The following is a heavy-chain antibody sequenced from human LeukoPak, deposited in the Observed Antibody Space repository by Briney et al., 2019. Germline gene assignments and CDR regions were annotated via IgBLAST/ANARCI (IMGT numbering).Heavy chain of an antibody. CDR2: IYTNGWT. D-gene: IGHD6-19*01. Sequence: SETLSLTCSVSGGSITSDLYYWTWIRQPAGKGLEWIGRIYTNGWTDYNPSLKSRVTISVDTSKNHFSLKLTFVTAADTALYYCARGSGRNAFDPWGQGTLVTVSS. CDR3: ARGSGRNAFDP. J-gene: IGHJ5*02. CDR1: GGSITSDLYY. V-gene: IGHV4-61*02.